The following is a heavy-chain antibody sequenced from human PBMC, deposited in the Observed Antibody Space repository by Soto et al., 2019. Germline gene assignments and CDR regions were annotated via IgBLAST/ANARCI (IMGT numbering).Heavy chain of an antibody. CDR3: AADCGSTSCLNWFDP. CDR1: GGTFSSYA. CDR2: IIPIFGTA. J-gene: IGHJ5*02. D-gene: IGHD2-2*01. Sequence: GASVKVSCKASGGTFSSYAISWVRQAPGQGLEWMGGIIPIFGTANYAQKFQGRVTITADESTSTAYMELSSLRSEDTAVYYCAADCGSTSCLNWFDPWGQGTLVTVSS. V-gene: IGHV1-69*13.